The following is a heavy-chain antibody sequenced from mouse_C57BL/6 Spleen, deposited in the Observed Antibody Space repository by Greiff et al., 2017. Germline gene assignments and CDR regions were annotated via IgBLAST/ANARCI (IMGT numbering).Heavy chain of an antibody. CDR1: GYTFTTYP. V-gene: IGHV1-47*01. D-gene: IGHD1-1*01. CDR3: ATHYYGSDWYFDV. CDR2: FHPYNDDT. J-gene: IGHJ1*03. Sequence: VQLVESGAELVKPGASVKMSCKASGYTFTTYPIEWMKQNHGKSLEWIGNFHPYNDDTKYNEKFKGKATLTVEKSSSTVYLELSRLTSDDSAVYYCATHYYGSDWYFDVWGTGTTVTVSS.